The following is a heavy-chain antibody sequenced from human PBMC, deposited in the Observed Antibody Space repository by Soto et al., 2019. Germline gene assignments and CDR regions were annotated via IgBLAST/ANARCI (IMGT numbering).Heavy chain of an antibody. CDR1: GITLAAHG. J-gene: IGHJ6*02. CDR2: SWYDGKT. D-gene: IGHD2-8*01. Sequence: QVQLVEAGGGMVHPGTSLRLSCVTSGITLAAHGMHWVRQAPGKGLEWVALSWYDGKTFYGDSVKGRFTISRDTSTVFLDLRSLRPDDTAVYFCARVRNNNDKRLDVWGQGTTVIVS. CDR3: ARVRNNNDKRLDV. V-gene: IGHV3-33*01.